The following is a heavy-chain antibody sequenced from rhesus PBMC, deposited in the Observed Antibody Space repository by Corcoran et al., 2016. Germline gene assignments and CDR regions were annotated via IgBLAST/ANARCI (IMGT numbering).Heavy chain of an antibody. CDR2: ISRSSGST. CDR1: GGSVSSSNW. CDR3: AREAPANY. V-gene: IGHV4-65*01. Sequence: QVQLQESGPGLVKPSETLSLTCAVSGGSVSSSNWWSGIRQPPGKGLEGIGYISRSSGSTYYNPSLKSPVTISTDTSTNQFSLKLSSMTAADTAVYYCAREAPANYWGQGVLVTVSS. J-gene: IGHJ4*01. D-gene: IGHD2-33*01.